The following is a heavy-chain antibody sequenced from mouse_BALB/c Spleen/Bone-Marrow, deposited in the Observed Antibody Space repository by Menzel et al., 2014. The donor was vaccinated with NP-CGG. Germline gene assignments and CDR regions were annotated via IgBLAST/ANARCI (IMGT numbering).Heavy chain of an antibody. CDR2: INPSNGGT. J-gene: IGHJ1*01. V-gene: IGHV1S81*02. CDR1: GYSFTNYY. CDR3: TRSNDGYGYFDV. Sequence: VQLQQSGAELVKPGASVKLSCKASGYSFTNYYMYWVKRRPGQGLEWIGEINPSNGGTNFNEKFKNKATLTVDKSSSTAYMQLSSRTSEDSAVYYCTRSNDGYGYFDVWGAGTTVTASS. D-gene: IGHD2-12*01.